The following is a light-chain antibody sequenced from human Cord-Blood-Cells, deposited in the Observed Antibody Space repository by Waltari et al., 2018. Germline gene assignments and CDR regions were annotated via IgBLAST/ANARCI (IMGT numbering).Light chain of an antibody. J-gene: IGKJ3*01. Sequence: DIQMTQSPSSVSASVGDRVPITCRASQGISSWLVGYQQKPGKAPKLLIYAASSLQSGVPARFSGSGSVTDFTLTISSLQPEDFATYYCQQANSFPFTFGPGTRVDIK. CDR3: QQANSFPFT. CDR2: AAS. V-gene: IGKV1-12*01. CDR1: QGISSW.